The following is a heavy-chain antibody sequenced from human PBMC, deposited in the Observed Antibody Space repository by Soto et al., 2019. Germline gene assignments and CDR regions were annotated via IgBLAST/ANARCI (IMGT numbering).Heavy chain of an antibody. CDR3: ATSYGAGYRAFDY. Sequence: QVQLVQSGAEVKRPGSSVKVSCKASGDTFSFYSINWVRQAPGLGLEWMGRVNPILSLSNYAQRFQGRVTMTADKSTNTAYRVLSSLTSEDTAIFYCATSYGAGYRAFDYWGQGAQVIVSS. CDR2: VNPILSLS. CDR1: GDTFSFYS. V-gene: IGHV1-69*02. D-gene: IGHD3-10*01. J-gene: IGHJ4*02.